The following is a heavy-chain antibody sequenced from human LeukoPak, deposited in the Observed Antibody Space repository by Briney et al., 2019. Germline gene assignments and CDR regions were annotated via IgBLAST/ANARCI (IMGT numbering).Heavy chain of an antibody. CDR2: IRSKVYGGTT. CDR3: TRDRTTYYYYGMDV. Sequence: GGSLRLSCSASGFTFGDYAMSWVRQAPGKGLEGVGFIRSKVYGGTTTYAASVKGRFTISRDDSKSIAYLQMNSLKTEDTAVYYCTRDRTTYYYYGMDVWGQGTTVTVSS. J-gene: IGHJ6*02. CDR1: GFTFGDYA. D-gene: IGHD1-1*01. V-gene: IGHV3-49*04.